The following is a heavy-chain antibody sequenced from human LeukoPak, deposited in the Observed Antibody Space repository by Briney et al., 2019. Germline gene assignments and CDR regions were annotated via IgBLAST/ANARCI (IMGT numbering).Heavy chain of an antibody. D-gene: IGHD3-10*01. V-gene: IGHV3-48*02. CDR2: ISSSGSTI. CDR3: ARLEYYYVSGNYYKLFDY. Sequence: GGSLRLSCAASGFTFSSYNMNWVRQAPGKGLEWVSDISSSGSTIYVADSVKGRLTIARDNAKNSLYLQMNSLRDEDTAVYYCARLEYYYVSGNYYKLFDYWGQGTLVTVCS. J-gene: IGHJ4*02. CDR1: GFTFSSYN.